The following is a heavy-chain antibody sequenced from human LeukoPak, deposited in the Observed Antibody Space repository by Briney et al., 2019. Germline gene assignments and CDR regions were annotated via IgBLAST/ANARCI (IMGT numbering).Heavy chain of an antibody. Sequence: GASVKVSCKTSGFTFTDYYIHWVRQAPGQGLEWMGWINPDSGYTNYAQKFQGRVTMTRDTSINTAYMELSRLTSDDTAVYYCTRDFDNPENSCPSTSCIDVWGQGTTVTVAS. CDR1: GFTFTDYY. J-gene: IGHJ6*02. CDR3: TRDFDNPENSCPSTSCIDV. D-gene: IGHD2-2*01. CDR2: INPDSGYT. V-gene: IGHV1-2*02.